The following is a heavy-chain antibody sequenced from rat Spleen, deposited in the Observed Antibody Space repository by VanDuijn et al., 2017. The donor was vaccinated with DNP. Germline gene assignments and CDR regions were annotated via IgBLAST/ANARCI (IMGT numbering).Heavy chain of an antibody. D-gene: IGHD4-3*01. Sequence: EVQLVESGGDLVQPGRSLKLSCVASGFTINNYWMTWIRQVPGKGLEWVAAITSGGGTTYYLASVKGRFTISRDNAENTLYLQMNSLRSEDTATYYCIRWNSGHFDYWGQGVMVTVSS. CDR2: ITSGGGTT. J-gene: IGHJ2*01. V-gene: IGHV5-31*01. CDR1: GFTINNYW. CDR3: IRWNSGHFDY.